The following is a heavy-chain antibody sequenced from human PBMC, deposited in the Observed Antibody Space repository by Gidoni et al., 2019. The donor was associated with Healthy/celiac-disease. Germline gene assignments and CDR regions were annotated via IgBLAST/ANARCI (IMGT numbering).Heavy chain of an antibody. J-gene: IGHJ4*02. V-gene: IGHV1-18*04. CDR3: ARIFSSGSYSVGGEGFDS. Sequence: QAQLVQSGAEVKKPGAAGKGSCKGSGCTVTSYGIRWVRHAPGQGLEWMGWLSADNANTNYAQNLQGRVTMTTATSTSPAYMELRSLRSDATVVHYCARIFSSGSYSVGGEGFDSWGQGTLVTVSS. D-gene: IGHD3-10*01. CDR2: LSADNANT. CDR1: GCTVTSYG.